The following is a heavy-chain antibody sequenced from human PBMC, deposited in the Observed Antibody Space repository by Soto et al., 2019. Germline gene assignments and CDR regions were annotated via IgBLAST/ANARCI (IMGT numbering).Heavy chain of an antibody. V-gene: IGHV3-30*03. CDR3: ARVGVHSNSDY. J-gene: IGHJ4*02. D-gene: IGHD3-16*01. CDR2: MSYDGNKK. CDR1: EYTFKSYG. Sequence: QVQLVESGGGVGQAGRSLRLSCVASEYTFKSYGVHWVRQAPGKGLAWVAVMSYDGNKKHYADSVRGRFTISRDNSKNTLYLQMNSLRTEDTAIYYCARVGVHSNSDYWGQGTLVTVSS.